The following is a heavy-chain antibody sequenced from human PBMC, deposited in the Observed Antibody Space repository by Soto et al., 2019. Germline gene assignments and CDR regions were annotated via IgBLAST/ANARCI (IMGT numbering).Heavy chain of an antibody. CDR1: GFIFSRFA. CDR2: ISGSGDGT. Sequence: VGSLRLSCAASGFIFSRFAMTWVRQAPGKGLEWVSVISGSGDGTNYAEAVKGRFTISRDNSKNTLYLQMNYLRAEDTAMYYCAKEKDLDVIRGYFDSWGQGTLVTVSS. J-gene: IGHJ4*02. D-gene: IGHD3-10*01. CDR3: AKEKDLDVIRGYFDS. V-gene: IGHV3-23*01.